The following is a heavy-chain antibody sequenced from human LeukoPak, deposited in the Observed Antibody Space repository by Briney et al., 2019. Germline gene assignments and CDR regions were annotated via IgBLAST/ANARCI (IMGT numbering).Heavy chain of an antibody. Sequence: GGSLRLSCAASGFTFSSYSMNWVRQAPGKGLELVSSITSSSSYIYYADSVKGRFTISRDNAKNSLYLQMNSLRAEDTAVYYCARVDSSSWSYFDYWGQGTLVTVSS. CDR1: GFTFSSYS. D-gene: IGHD6-13*01. CDR3: ARVDSSSWSYFDY. V-gene: IGHV3-21*01. CDR2: ITSSSSYI. J-gene: IGHJ4*02.